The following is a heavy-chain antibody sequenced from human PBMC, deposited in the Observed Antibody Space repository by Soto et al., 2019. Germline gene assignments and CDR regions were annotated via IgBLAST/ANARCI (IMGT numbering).Heavy chain of an antibody. J-gene: IGHJ4*02. CDR2: ISAYNGNT. D-gene: IGHD2-8*01. Sequence: QVQLVQSGAEVKKPGASVKVSCKASGYTFTSYGISWVRQAPGQGLEWMGWISAYNGNTNYAQKRQGRVTMPTDTSTSTAYRELRSLRSDDTAVYYCARDGLAYCTNGVCAIDYWGQGTLVTVSS. V-gene: IGHV1-18*01. CDR3: ARDGLAYCTNGVCAIDY. CDR1: GYTFTSYG.